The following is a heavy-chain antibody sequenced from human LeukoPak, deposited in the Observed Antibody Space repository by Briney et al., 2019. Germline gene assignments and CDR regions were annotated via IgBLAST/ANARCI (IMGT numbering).Heavy chain of an antibody. J-gene: IGHJ1*01. V-gene: IGHV4-59*01. CDR3: ARDEVRFPRVFQH. CDR1: GGSISSYH. Sequence: SETLSLTCNVSGGSISSYHWSWIRQPPGKGLEWIGNIYYSGSTNYNPSLKSRVTISLDTSKDQFSLKLSSVTAADTAVYYCARDEVRFPRVFQHWGQGTLVTVSS. D-gene: IGHD3-10*01. CDR2: IYYSGST.